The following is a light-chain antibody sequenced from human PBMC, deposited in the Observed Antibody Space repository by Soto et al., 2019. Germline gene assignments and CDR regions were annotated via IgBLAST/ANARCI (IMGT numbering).Light chain of an antibody. CDR3: QQYYTFPLT. CDR2: DAS. Sequence: EIVLTQSPATLSLSPGERATLSCRASQSVSSNLAWYQHKPGQPPRLLIYDASTRATGIPARFSGSGSGTDFTLTISSLEPEDFATYYCQQYYTFPLTFGGGTKVEIK. J-gene: IGKJ4*01. CDR1: QSVSSN. V-gene: IGKV3-11*01.